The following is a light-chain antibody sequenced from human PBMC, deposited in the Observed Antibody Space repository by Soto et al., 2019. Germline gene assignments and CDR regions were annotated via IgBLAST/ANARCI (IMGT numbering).Light chain of an antibody. J-gene: IGKJ5*01. Sequence: SPGSISLPPAETTTLSCRTSQSVHSLLAWYQQKPGQAPRLLIYRASTRTTGIPARFSGSGSGTEFTLTINSLQSEDFAVYYCQQYNNWPITFGQGTRLEIK. V-gene: IGKV3-15*01. CDR1: QSVHSL. CDR3: QQYNNWPIT. CDR2: RAS.